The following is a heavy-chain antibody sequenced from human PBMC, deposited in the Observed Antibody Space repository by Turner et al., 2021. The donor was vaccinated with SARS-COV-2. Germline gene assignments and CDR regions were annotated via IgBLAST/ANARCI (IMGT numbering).Heavy chain of an antibody. J-gene: IGHJ6*02. V-gene: IGHV3-48*01. CDR2: ISTTSNTR. Sequence: EVQLVGSGGGLVQPGGSLGLSCVASGFTFSSYSMNWVRQAPGKGVEWVSYISTTSNTRYYADSVRGRFTSSRDNAKNSLYLQMNSLRAEDTAVYYCARERGFGMDVWGQGTTVTVSS. CDR1: GFTFSSYS. D-gene: IGHD3-10*01. CDR3: ARERGFGMDV.